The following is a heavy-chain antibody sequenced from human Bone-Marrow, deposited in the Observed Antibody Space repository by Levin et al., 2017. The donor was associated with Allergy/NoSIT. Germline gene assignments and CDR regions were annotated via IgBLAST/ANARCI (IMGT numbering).Heavy chain of an antibody. J-gene: IGHJ4*02. CDR2: IGGGGDT. Sequence: LSLTCAASGFTLGKYAMSWVRRAPRKGLEWVATIGGGGDTSDLDSVRGRFIISRDISTNTLYLQMTSLRAEDTAFYYCTRDDLGPFDYWGQGTLVTVSS. V-gene: IGHV3-23*01. CDR1: GFTLGKYA. CDR3: TRDDLGPFDY. D-gene: IGHD2-21*02.